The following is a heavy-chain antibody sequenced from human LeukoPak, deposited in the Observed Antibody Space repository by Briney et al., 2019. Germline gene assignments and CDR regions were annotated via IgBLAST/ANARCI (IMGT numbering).Heavy chain of an antibody. CDR1: GFTLSNHA. D-gene: IGHD2-2*02. CDR2: IGSDGVIT. CDR3: AKDQRSSCSGTSCCTFDF. J-gene: IGHJ4*02. Sequence: GGSLRLSSAASGFTLSNHAMSWVRQAPGKGLEWVSVIGSDGVITYYAHSVKGRFTISRDDSKNTLYLQMHNLRAEDTAVYYCAKDQRSSCSGTSCCTFDFWGQGTLVTVSS. V-gene: IGHV3-23*01.